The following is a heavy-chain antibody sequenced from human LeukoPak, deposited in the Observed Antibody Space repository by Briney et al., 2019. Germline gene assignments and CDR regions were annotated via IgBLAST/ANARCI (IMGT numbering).Heavy chain of an antibody. J-gene: IGHJ4*02. V-gene: IGHV4-34*01. CDR1: GESFSVYY. CDR2: INHSGYT. Sequence: PSETLSLTCGVYGESFSVYYYSWIRQPPRKGLEWIGEINHSGYTNYNPSLKSRVTISVDTSKNHSSLKLGSVTAADTAVYYCARALRYSYGYIYWGQGTLVTVCS. D-gene: IGHD5-18*01. CDR3: ARALRYSYGYIY.